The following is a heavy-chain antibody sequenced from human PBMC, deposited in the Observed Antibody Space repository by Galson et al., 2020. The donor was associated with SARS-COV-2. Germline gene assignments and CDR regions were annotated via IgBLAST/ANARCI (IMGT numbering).Heavy chain of an antibody. V-gene: IGHV4-39*07. CDR2: IYYSGST. D-gene: IGHD6-13*01. CDR1: GGSISSTSNY. J-gene: IGHJ3*02. CDR3: ARQQYTGSWGYAFDI. Sequence: SETLSLTCSVFGGSISSTSNYWGWIRQPPGKGLEWIGSIYYSGSTYYNPSLKSRVTISVDTANNHFSLKLTSVTAADAAMYYCARQQYTGSWGYAFDIWGQGTMVSVSS.